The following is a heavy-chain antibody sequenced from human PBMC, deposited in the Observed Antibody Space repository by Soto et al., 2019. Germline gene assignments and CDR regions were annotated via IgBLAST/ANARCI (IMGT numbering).Heavy chain of an antibody. V-gene: IGHV4-59*01. CDR2: IYYSGST. Sequence: LSLTCTVSGGSISSYYWSWIRQPPGKGLEWIGYIYYSGSTNYNPSLKSRVTISVDTSKNQFSLELSSVTAADTAVYYCARVMYYYDSSGYLDYWGQGTLVTVSS. CDR3: ARVMYYYDSSGYLDY. D-gene: IGHD3-22*01. J-gene: IGHJ4*02. CDR1: GGSISSYY.